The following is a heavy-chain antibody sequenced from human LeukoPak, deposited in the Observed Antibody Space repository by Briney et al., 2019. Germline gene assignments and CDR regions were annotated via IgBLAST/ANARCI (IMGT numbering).Heavy chain of an antibody. CDR2: VHLSGRT. J-gene: IGHJ4*02. Sequence: SETLSLTCGVSGGSLSSTNWWTWVPQPPGEGLEWIGEVHLSGRTNYNPSLESRVTMSVDMSENHISLKLTSVTAADTAVYYCAREGGPYRPLDYSGQGTLVTVSS. V-gene: IGHV4-4*02. CDR3: AREGGPYRPLDY. CDR1: GGSLSSTNW.